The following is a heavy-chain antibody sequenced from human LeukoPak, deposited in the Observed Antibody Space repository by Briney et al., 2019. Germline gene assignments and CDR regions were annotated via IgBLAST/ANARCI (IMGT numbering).Heavy chain of an antibody. CDR1: GYTFTSYD. D-gene: IGHD3-10*01. CDR3: ARGGITMVRGVIITSLPNWFDP. Sequence: ASVKVSCKASGYTFTSYDINWVRQATGQGLEWMGWMNPNSGNTGYAQKFQGRVTMIRNTSISTAYMELSSLRSEDTAVYYCARGGITMVRGVIITSLPNWFDPWGQGTLVTVSS. CDR2: MNPNSGNT. V-gene: IGHV1-8*01. J-gene: IGHJ5*02.